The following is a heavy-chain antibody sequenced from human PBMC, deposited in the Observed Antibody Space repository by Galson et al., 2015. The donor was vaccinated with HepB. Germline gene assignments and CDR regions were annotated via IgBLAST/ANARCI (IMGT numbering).Heavy chain of an antibody. Sequence: SVKVSCKASGYTFTRYGISWVRQAPGQGLEWMGWISAYNGNTNYAQKLQGRVTMTTDTSTSTAYMELRSLRSDDTAVYYCARDRTVLPAAPGGYWGQGTLVTVSS. J-gene: IGHJ4*02. CDR1: GYTFTRYG. CDR2: ISAYNGNT. CDR3: ARDRTVLPAAPGGY. D-gene: IGHD2-2*01. V-gene: IGHV1-18*04.